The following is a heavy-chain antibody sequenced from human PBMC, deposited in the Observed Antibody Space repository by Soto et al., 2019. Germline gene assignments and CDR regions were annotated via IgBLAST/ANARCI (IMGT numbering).Heavy chain of an antibody. CDR3: AKDPSIAVAGTGNYY. V-gene: IGHV3-23*01. CDR1: GFTFSSYA. J-gene: IGHJ4*02. CDR2: ISGSGGST. D-gene: IGHD6-19*01. Sequence: PGGSLRLSCAASGFTFSSYAMSWVRQAPGKGLEWVSAISGSGGSTYYADSVKGRFTISRDNSKNTLYLQMNSLRAEDTAVYYCAKDPSIAVAGTGNYYWGQGNLVTVSS.